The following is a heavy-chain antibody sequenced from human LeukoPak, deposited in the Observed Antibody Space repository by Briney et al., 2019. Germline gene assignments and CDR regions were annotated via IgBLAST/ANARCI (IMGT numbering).Heavy chain of an antibody. V-gene: IGHV3-23*01. CDR3: ASRVRGETYMAVFDY. J-gene: IGHJ4*02. CDR1: GLSFSNHA. CDR2: ITGTGGST. Sequence: GGSLRLSCVASGLSFSNHAMTWVRQTPGKGLEWVSGITGTGGSTYHAESVKGRFTISRDNSKNTLYLQMNNLRAEDTALYYCASRVRGETYMAVFDYWGQGTVVTVSS. D-gene: IGHD2-21*01.